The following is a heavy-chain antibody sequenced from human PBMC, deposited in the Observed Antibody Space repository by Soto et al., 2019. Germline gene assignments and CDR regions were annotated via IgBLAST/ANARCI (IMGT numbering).Heavy chain of an antibody. D-gene: IGHD5-18*01. J-gene: IGHJ4*02. Sequence: QVQLVQSGAEVKKPGSSVKVSCKVSGGSFSSNSISWVRQAPGQGLEWMGRIIPIIDTANYAQKFEGSVTITADKSTSTAYMELSSLRPEDTAVYYCARAMGISYGFSFWGQGTLVTVSS. CDR1: GGSFSSNS. CDR2: IIPIIDTA. V-gene: IGHV1-69*08. CDR3: ARAMGISYGFSF.